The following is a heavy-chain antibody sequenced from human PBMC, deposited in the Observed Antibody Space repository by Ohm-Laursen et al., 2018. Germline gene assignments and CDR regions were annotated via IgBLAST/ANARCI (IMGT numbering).Heavy chain of an antibody. CDR2: ISNVVSVT. Sequence: SLRLSCSASGFPFSAYSMNWVRQAPGKGLEWISYISNVVSVTWYADSVKGRFTVSRDNAKNSLYLQLNSLRAEDTAVYYCASLNSAYGRGGMDVWGQGTTVIVSS. CDR1: GFPFSAYS. D-gene: IGHD5-12*01. CDR3: ASLNSAYGRGGMDV. J-gene: IGHJ6*02. V-gene: IGHV3-48*01.